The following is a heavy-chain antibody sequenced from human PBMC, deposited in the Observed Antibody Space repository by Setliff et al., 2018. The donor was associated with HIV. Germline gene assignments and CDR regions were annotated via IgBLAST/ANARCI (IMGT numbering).Heavy chain of an antibody. CDR3: ARDPVSDYYGSGSYHGIDY. CDR1: GGTFSSYA. CDR2: IIPILGIA. J-gene: IGHJ6*02. Sequence: SVKVSCKASGGTFSSYAISWVRQAPGQGLEWMGGIIPILGIANYAQKFQGRVTITADKSTSTAYMELSSLRSEDTAVYYCARDPVSDYYGSGSYHGIDYWGQGTTVTVSS. V-gene: IGHV1-69*10. D-gene: IGHD3-10*01.